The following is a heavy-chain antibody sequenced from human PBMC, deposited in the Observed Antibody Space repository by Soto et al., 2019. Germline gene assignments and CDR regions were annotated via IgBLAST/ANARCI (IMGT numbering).Heavy chain of an antibody. J-gene: IGHJ5*02. CDR1: GESISSYY. V-gene: IGHV4-59*01. CDR3: ARGARRIVGAYNWFDP. D-gene: IGHD1-26*01. CDR2: IHFSGNT. Sequence: PSETLSLTCTVSGESISSYYWSWIRQPPGQGLEWIGYIHFSGNTNYNPSLKSRVSMSVDTSQNQFSLKLTSVTAADTAVYYCARGARRIVGAYNWFDPWGQGTLVTVSS.